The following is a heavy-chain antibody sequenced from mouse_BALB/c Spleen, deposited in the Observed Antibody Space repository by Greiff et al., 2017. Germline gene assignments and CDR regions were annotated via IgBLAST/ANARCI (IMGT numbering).Heavy chain of an antibody. V-gene: IGHV14-4*02. CDR2: IDPENGDT. CDR1: GFNFTDYY. Sequence: VQLQQSGAELVRPGASVKLSCTASGFNFTDYYMPWVKQRPEQGLEWIGWIDPENGDTEYAPKFQGKATMTADTSSNTAYLQLSSLTSEDTAVYYCTAKEYGYGGSAMDYWGQGTSVTVSS. J-gene: IGHJ4*01. CDR3: TAKEYGYGGSAMDY. D-gene: IGHD2-14*01.